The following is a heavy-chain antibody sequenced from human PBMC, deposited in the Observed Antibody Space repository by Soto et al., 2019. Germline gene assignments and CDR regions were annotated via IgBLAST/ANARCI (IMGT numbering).Heavy chain of an antibody. D-gene: IGHD3-22*01. V-gene: IGHV3-33*01. CDR3: ARPLSGISSGYDY. CDR1: GFTFSSYG. J-gene: IGHJ4*02. CDR2: IWYDGSNK. Sequence: GGSLRLSCAASGFTFSSYGMHWVRQAPGKGLEWVAVIWYDGSNKYYADSVKGRFTISRDNSKNTLYLQMNSLRAEDTAVYYCARPLSGISSGYDYWGQGTLVTVSS.